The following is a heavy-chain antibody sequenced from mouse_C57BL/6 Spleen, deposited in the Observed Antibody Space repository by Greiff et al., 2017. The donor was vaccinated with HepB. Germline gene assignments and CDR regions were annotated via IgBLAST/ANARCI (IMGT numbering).Heavy chain of an antibody. CDR1: GYTFTSYW. Sequence: QVQLKESGAELVKPGASVKLSCKASGYTFTSYWMHWVKQRPGQGLEWIGMIHPNSGSTNYNEKFKSKATLTVDKSSSTAYMQLSSLTSEDSAVYYCANYDYDAWFAYWGQGTLVTVSA. D-gene: IGHD2-4*01. CDR2: IHPNSGST. CDR3: ANYDYDAWFAY. J-gene: IGHJ3*01. V-gene: IGHV1-64*01.